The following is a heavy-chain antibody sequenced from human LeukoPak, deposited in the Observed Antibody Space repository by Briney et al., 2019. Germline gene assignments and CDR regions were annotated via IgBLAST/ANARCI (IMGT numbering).Heavy chain of an antibody. V-gene: IGHV1-18*01. CDR3: ARGGHNYGMDV. J-gene: IGHJ6*02. CDR1: GYMFSTYG. Sequence: GASVKVSCKTSGYMFSTYGISWVRQAPGQGLEWMGWISTYNGNTNYAQKFQGRVTMTTDTSATSAYMELRSLRSDDTAVYWCARGGHNYGMDVWGQRTTVTVSS. CDR2: ISTYNGNT.